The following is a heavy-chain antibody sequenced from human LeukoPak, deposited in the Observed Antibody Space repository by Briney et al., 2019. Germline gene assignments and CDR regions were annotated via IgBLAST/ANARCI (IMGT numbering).Heavy chain of an antibody. Sequence: SETLSLTCAVYGGSFSGYYWSWIRQPPGKGLEWIGEINHSGSTNYNPSLKSRVTISVDTSKNQFSLKLSSVTAADTAVYYCARDRWRDGYNLKGFDPWGQGTPVTVSS. CDR1: GGSFSGYY. J-gene: IGHJ5*02. CDR3: ARDRWRDGYNLKGFDP. V-gene: IGHV4-34*01. D-gene: IGHD5-24*01. CDR2: INHSGST.